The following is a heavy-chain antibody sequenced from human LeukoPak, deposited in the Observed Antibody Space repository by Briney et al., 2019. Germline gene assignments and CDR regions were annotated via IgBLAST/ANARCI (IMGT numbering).Heavy chain of an antibody. J-gene: IGHJ6*02. Sequence: ASVTASCKVSGNPLSEVSIHWVRQAPGKGLEWMGGFDPEDEEIIYAPKFQARVTLTADESTNTVFMKLTSLRSDDTAVYYCATDRSGYDLGYYGLDVWGRGTTVTVS. D-gene: IGHD5-12*01. CDR1: GNPLSEVS. V-gene: IGHV1-24*01. CDR2: FDPEDEEI. CDR3: ATDRSGYDLGYYGLDV.